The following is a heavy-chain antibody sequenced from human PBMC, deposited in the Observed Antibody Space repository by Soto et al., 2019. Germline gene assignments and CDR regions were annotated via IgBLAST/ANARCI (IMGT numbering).Heavy chain of an antibody. J-gene: IGHJ4*02. CDR2: INHDGSAK. CDR1: GFTFNNYY. Sequence: EVQLVESGGGLVQPGGSLRLSCAASGFTFNNYYMVWVRQAPGRGLEWVANINHDGSAKYYVDSVKGRFTISRDNAKSSLYLQINSLRAEDTATYYCGRGFGGTHWGQGSLVTVSS. CDR3: GRGFGGTH. V-gene: IGHV3-7*05. D-gene: IGHD2-15*01.